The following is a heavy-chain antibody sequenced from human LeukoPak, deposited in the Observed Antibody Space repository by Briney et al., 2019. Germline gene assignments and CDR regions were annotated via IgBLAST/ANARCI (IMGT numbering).Heavy chain of an antibody. CDR1: GFTFSSYA. Sequence: PGGSLRLSCAASGFTFSSYAMSWVRQAPGKGPEWVSAISGSGGSTYYADSAKGRFTISRDNSRDTLYLQMNSLRAEDTAVYYCAKGYYDYVWGSYYFDYWGQGTLVTVSS. J-gene: IGHJ4*02. V-gene: IGHV3-23*01. CDR3: AKGYYDYVWGSYYFDY. D-gene: IGHD3-16*01. CDR2: ISGSGGST.